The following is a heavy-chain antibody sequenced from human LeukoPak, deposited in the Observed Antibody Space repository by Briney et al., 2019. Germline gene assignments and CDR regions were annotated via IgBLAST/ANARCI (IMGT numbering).Heavy chain of an antibody. CDR1: GASITGYY. V-gene: IGHV4-4*07. D-gene: IGHD4-23*01. J-gene: IGHJ5*02. CDR3: ARDGNGGNSWGWFDP. Sequence: SETLSLTCSVSGASITGYYWSWIRQPAGKGLEWIGRIYTSGSTDYNPSLRSRVTMSVDTSKKQFSLRLNSVTAADTAVYYCARDGNGGNSWGWFDPWGQGTLVTVSS. CDR2: IYTSGST.